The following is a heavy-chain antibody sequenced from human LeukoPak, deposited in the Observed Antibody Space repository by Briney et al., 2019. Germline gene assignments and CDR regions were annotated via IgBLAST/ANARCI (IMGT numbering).Heavy chain of an antibody. J-gene: IGHJ4*02. D-gene: IGHD3-22*01. CDR2: INTNTGNP. CDR3: ARDPTHYYDSSAYYGDY. V-gene: IGHV7-4-1*02. CDR1: GYTFTNYA. Sequence: ASVKVSCKASGYTFTNYAMNWVRQAPGQGLEWMGWINTNTGNPMYAQGFTGRFVFSLDTSVSTAYLQISSLKAEDTAVYYCARDPTHYYDSSAYYGDYWGQGTLVTVSS.